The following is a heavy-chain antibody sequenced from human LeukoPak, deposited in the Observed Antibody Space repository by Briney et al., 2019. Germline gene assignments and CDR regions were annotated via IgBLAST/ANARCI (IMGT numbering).Heavy chain of an antibody. J-gene: IGHJ3*02. V-gene: IGHV3-23*01. CDR3: AKDLVVVAATDDAFDI. CDR2: ISGSGGST. CDR1: GFTFSSYA. D-gene: IGHD2-15*01. Sequence: GGSLRLSCAASGFTFSSYAMSWVRQAPGKGLEWVSAISGSGGSTYYADSVKGRFTISRDNSKNTPYLQMNSLRAEDTAVYYCAKDLVVVAATDDAFDIWGQGTMVTVSS.